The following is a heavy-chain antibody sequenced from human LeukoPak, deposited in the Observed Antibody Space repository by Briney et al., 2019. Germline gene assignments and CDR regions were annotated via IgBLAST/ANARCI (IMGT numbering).Heavy chain of an antibody. CDR2: ISAYNGNT. CDR1: GYTFTSYG. CDR3: AKGGTAMTGTNYYCMDV. D-gene: IGHD6-19*01. V-gene: IGHV1-18*01. Sequence: ASVKVSCKASGYTFTSYGISWVRQAPGQGLEWMGWISAYNGNTNYAQKLQGRVTMTTDTSTSTAYMELRSLRSDDTAVYYCAKGGTAMTGTNYYCMDVWGKGTTVTVSS. J-gene: IGHJ6*03.